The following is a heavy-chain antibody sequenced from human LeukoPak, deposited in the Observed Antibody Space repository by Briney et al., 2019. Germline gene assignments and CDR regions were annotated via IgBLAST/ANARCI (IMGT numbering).Heavy chain of an antibody. CDR3: AISLGLSDTYWDF. CDR2: IYPGDSDA. V-gene: IGHV5-51*01. Sequence: GESLKISCKASGYSFTTYWIGWVRQMPGKGLEWMGIIYPGDSDARNNPSFQGQVTISVDTSITTAHLQWSSLKASDTAIYYCAISLGLSDTYWDFWGQGTLVTVTS. D-gene: IGHD2-8*02. CDR1: GYSFTTYW. J-gene: IGHJ4*02.